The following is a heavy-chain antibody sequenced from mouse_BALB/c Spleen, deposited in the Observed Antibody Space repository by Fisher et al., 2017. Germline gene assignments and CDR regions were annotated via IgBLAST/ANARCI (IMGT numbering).Heavy chain of an antibody. Sequence: KFKGKATLTADKSSSTAYMELSSLTSEDSAVYYCTPDDYYAMDYWGQGTSVTVSS. CDR3: TPDDYYAMDY. J-gene: IGHJ4*01. V-gene: IGHV1-15*01.